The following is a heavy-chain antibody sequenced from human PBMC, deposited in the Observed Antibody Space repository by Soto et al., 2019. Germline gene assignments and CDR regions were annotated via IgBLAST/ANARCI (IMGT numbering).Heavy chain of an antibody. V-gene: IGHV4-4*02. CDR1: GDSISSSYW. D-gene: IGHD3-22*01. Sequence: QVHLQESGPGLVKPSGTLSLSCSVFGDSISSSYWWSWVRQPPGKGLEWIGEIYHHGNTNYNPSLKSRVTFSVDKSKNQFSLNLISVTAADTAVYYCARTDSNGTLDHWGQGTVVTVSS. CDR2: IYHHGNT. J-gene: IGHJ4*02. CDR3: ARTDSNGTLDH.